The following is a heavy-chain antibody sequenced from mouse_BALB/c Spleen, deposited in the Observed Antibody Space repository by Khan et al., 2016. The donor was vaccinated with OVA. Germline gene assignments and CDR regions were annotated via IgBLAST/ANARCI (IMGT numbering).Heavy chain of an antibody. CDR1: GFIFSNYV. J-gene: IGHJ2*01. V-gene: IGHV5-6-5*01. CDR2: ISSGGKT. D-gene: IGHD1-1*01. CDR3: TRGPYYSGISYFDY. Sequence: EVELVESGGGLVKPGGSLKLSCAASGFIFSNYVMSWVRQTPEKRLEWVASISSGGKTYYPDSVEGRFTISRDDARDILYLQMSNLRSEDTAMYYCTRGPYYSGISYFDYWGQGTTLSVSS.